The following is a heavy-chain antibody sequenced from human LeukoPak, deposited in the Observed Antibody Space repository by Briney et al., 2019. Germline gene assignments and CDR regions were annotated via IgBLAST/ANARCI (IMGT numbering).Heavy chain of an antibody. CDR1: GGSISSHY. CDR2: IYYSGST. V-gene: IGHV4-59*11. CDR3: ARAEKMAAFDY. J-gene: IGHJ4*02. Sequence: SETLSLTCTVSGGSISSHYWSWIRQPPGKRLEWIGYIYYSGSTNYNPSLKSRVTISVDTSKNQFSLKLSSVTAADTAVYYCARAEKMAAFDYWGQGTLVTVSS. D-gene: IGHD5-24*01.